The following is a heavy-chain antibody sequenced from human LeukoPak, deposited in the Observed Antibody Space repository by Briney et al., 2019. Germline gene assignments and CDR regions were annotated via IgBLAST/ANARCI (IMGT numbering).Heavy chain of an antibody. CDR1: GGSISSGGYY. CDR2: IYYSGST. V-gene: IGHV4-31*03. J-gene: IGHJ4*02. CDR3: ARRNSSGWFDY. Sequence: SETLSLTCTVSGGSISSGGYYWSWIRQHPGKGLEWIGYIYYSGSTYYNPSLKSRVTISVDTSKNQFSLKLSSVTAADTAVYYCARRNSSGWFDYWGQGTLVTVSS. D-gene: IGHD6-19*01.